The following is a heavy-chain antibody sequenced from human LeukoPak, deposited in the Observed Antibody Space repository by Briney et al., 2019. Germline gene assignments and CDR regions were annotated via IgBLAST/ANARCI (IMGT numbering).Heavy chain of an antibody. CDR1: GFTFSSYG. CDR2: ISYDGSNK. D-gene: IGHD3-22*01. V-gene: IGHV3-30*18. J-gene: IGHJ4*02. Sequence: GGSLRLSCAASGFTFSSYGMHWVRQAPGKGLEWVAVISYDGSNKYYADSVKGRFTISRDNSKNTLYLQMNSLRAEDTAVYYCAKDLEGYYDSSGSNYFDYWGQGTLVTVSS. CDR3: AKDLEGYYDSSGSNYFDY.